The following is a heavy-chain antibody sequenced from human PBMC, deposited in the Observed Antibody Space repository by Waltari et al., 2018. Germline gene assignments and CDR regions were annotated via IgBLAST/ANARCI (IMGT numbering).Heavy chain of an antibody. D-gene: IGHD5-12*01. CDR2: IYYRGST. J-gene: IGHJ4*02. CDR3: ARGGDSGWPFFDY. Sequence: QVQLQESGPGLVKPSETLSLTCTVSGGSIRTYYWSWIRQPPGKGLEWIGYIYYRGSTNYNPSLKSRVTISVDTSKNQFSLKLSSVTAADTAVYYCARGGDSGWPFFDYWGQGTLVTVSS. CDR1: GGSIRTYY. V-gene: IGHV4-59*01.